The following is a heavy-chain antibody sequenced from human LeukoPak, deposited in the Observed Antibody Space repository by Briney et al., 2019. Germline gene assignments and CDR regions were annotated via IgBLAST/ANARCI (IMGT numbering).Heavy chain of an antibody. CDR1: GYSISSAYY. V-gene: IGHV4-38-2*02. D-gene: IGHD2-15*01. CDR3: ARDERYCSGGSCYVTAFDI. CDR2: LFHSEST. Sequence: PSETLSLTCAVSGYSISSAYYWGWIRLPPGKGLEWIGSLFHSESTYYNPSLKSRVTISVDTSKNQFSLKLSSVTAADTAVYYCARDERYCSGGSCYVTAFDIWGQGTMVTVSS. J-gene: IGHJ3*02.